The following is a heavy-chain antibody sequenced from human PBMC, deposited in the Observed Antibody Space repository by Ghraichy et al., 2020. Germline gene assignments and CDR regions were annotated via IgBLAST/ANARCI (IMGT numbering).Heavy chain of an antibody. CDR2: INHSGKT. CDR1: GGSFSDFS. Sequence: SETLSLTCAVYGGSFSDFSWSWIRQPPGKGLEWIGEINHSGKTNHNPSLKSRVTISLDTSKTQFSLRLTSMSAADTAVYYCARSRVLRSFGGWFDLWSQGALVTVSS. D-gene: IGHD3-3*01. J-gene: IGHJ5*02. V-gene: IGHV4-34*01. CDR3: ARSRVLRSFGGWFDL.